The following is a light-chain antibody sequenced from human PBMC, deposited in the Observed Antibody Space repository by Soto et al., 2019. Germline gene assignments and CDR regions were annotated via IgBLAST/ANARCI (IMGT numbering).Light chain of an antibody. Sequence: EIVLTQSPATLSLSPGERATLSCRASQSVLSYLAWYQQRYGQAPRLLIYDASNRAAGIPARFSGSGSGTDFTLTISSLEPEGFAVYYCQQRSNWPLTFGGGTKVEIK. CDR2: DAS. J-gene: IGKJ4*01. CDR3: QQRSNWPLT. CDR1: QSVLSY. V-gene: IGKV3-11*01.